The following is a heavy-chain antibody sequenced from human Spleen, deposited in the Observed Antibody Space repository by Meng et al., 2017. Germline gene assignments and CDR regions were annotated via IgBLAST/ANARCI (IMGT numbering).Heavy chain of an antibody. D-gene: IGHD2-21*02. V-gene: IGHV4-31*01. J-gene: IGHJ5*02. CDR2: IDYTGST. CDR1: GGSIRSGGYY. Sequence: QVQRQESGPGLVKPSQTLSLTCTVSGGSIRSGGYYWSWLRQLPGQGLEWIGYIDYTGSTSYNPSLESLLTISIDTSKNQFSLKLTSATAADTAIYYCAREVTHQNMWFDPWGQGTLVTVSS. CDR3: AREVTHQNMWFDP.